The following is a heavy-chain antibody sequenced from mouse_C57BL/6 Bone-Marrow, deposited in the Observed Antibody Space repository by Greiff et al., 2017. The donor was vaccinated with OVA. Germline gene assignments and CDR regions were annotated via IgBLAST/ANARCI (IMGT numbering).Heavy chain of an antibody. CDR3: ARDAGY. CDR1: GFTFSDFY. V-gene: IGHV7-1*01. CDR2: SRNKANDYTT. J-gene: IGHJ2*01. Sequence: EVKVVDSGGGLVQSGRSLRLSCATSGFTFSDFYMEWVRQAPGKGLEWIAASRNKANDYTTEYSASVKGRFIVSRDTSQSILYLQMNALRAEDTAIYYCARDAGYWGQGTTLTVSS.